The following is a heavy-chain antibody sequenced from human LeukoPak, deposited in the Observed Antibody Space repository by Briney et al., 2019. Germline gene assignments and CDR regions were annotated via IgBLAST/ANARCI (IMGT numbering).Heavy chain of an antibody. V-gene: IGHV4-4*02. D-gene: IGHD6-19*01. CDR2: ISHSGST. J-gene: IGHJ4*02. CDR3: ARGFRDSRGWTYYFDR. CDR1: GDSISTITNW. Sequence: SGTMSLTCAVFGDSISTITNWWTWLRQTPGKGLEWIGEISHSGSTNYKPSLKSRVTISVDKSKNQFSLNIYSVTAADTAVYFCARGFRDSRGWTYYFDRWGQGTLVTVSS.